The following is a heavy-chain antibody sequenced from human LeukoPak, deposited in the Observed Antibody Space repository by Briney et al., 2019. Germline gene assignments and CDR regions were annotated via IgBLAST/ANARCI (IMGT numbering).Heavy chain of an antibody. CDR1: GGSISSSSYY. D-gene: IGHD2-15*01. CDR2: IYYSGST. J-gene: IGHJ5*02. CDR3: ARGDLGYCSGGSCFARFDP. Sequence: PSETLSLTCTVSGGSISSSSYYWGWIRQPPGKGLEWIGSIYYSGSTYYNPSLKSRVTISVDTSKNQFSLKLSSVTAADTAVYYCARGDLGYCSGGSCFARFDPWGQGTLVTVSS. V-gene: IGHV4-39*07.